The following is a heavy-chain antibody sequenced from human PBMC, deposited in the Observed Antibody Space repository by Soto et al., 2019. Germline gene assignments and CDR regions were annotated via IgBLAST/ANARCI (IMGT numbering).Heavy chain of an antibody. CDR3: VRSVPADTWQYSGMDV. D-gene: IGHD2-2*01. CDR2: IYRTGHT. V-gene: IGHV4-30-2*01. Sequence: SETLSLTCAVSGGSVNRGGYSWSWIRQTPGKGLEWLAYIYRTGHTIYNPSLASRVSVSVDESRNQLSLNLKSVTAAETAVYYCVRSVPADTWQYSGMDVWGQGTTVTVSS. J-gene: IGHJ6*02. CDR1: GGSVNRGGYS.